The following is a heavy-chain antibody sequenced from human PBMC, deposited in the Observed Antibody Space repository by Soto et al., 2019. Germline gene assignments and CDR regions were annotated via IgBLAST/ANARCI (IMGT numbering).Heavy chain of an antibody. CDR2: ISITGGTR. D-gene: IGHD3-22*01. Sequence: GGSLRLSCAASGFMFSDYFLSWIRQPSGKGLEWVSYISITGGTRYYADSVEGRFTISRDNAKNSLYLQMNSLRAEDTAIYYCARASGYYHDRFEYWGQGTLVTVSS. CDR1: GFMFSDYF. CDR3: ARASGYYHDRFEY. J-gene: IGHJ4*02. V-gene: IGHV3-11*01.